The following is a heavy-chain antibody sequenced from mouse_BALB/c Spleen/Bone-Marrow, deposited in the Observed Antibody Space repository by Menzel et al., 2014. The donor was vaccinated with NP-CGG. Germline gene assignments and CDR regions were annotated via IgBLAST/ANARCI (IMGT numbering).Heavy chain of an antibody. J-gene: IGHJ4*01. CDR1: GFSLTTCV. CDR2: IWSDGST. D-gene: IGHD1-2*01. Sequence: VQLVESGPGLVAPSQSLSITCTVSGFSLTTCVLHWVRQPPGKALEWLVVIWSDGSTTYNSALKSRLSISKDNSKSQVFLKMSSLQTDDTAMYYCATSLLRPAMDYWGQGTSVTVSS. CDR3: ATSLLRPAMDY. V-gene: IGHV2-6*02.